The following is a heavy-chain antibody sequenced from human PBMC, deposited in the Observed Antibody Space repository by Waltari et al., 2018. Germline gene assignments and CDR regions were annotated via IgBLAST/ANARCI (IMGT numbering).Heavy chain of an antibody. Sequence: EVQLVQSGAEVKKPGESLKISCKGSGYSFTSYWIGWVRQMPGNGLGWMGITYPGDSDTRYSPSFQGQVTISADKSISTAYLQWSSLKASDTAIYYCARVVAPAMGAFDIWGQGTMVTVSS. CDR1: GYSFTSYW. J-gene: IGHJ3*02. V-gene: IGHV5-51*01. D-gene: IGHD2-2*01. CDR2: TYPGDSDT. CDR3: ARVVAPAMGAFDI.